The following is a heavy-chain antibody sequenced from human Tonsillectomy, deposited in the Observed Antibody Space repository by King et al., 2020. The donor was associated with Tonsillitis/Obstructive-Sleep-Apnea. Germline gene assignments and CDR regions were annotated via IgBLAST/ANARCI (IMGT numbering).Heavy chain of an antibody. J-gene: IGHJ6*02. CDR3: ARTVTNSVRGLDV. Sequence: VQLVESGGGLVQPGGSLRLSCAASGFTFSSNGMSWVRQAPGKGLEWVANIKKDGSEKYYVDAVKGRFTISRDNAKKSLYLQMNSLRAEDTAVYDCARTVTNSVRGLDVWGQGTTVTVSS. V-gene: IGHV3-7*03. CDR1: GFTFSSNG. CDR2: IKKDGSEK. D-gene: IGHD4-17*01.